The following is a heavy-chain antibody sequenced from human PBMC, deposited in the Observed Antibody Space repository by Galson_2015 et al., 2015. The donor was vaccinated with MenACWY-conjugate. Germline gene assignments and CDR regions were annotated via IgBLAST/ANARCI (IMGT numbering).Heavy chain of an antibody. CDR2: FSSGSSYI. D-gene: IGHD3-22*01. Sequence: SLRLSCAAAGFTFSLYSMNWVRQAPGKGLEWVSSFSSGSSYIYYADSGKGRFTVSSDNVHNALHLQLNSLRVEDTALYYCARGKGSGSFPHYFDYWGQGVMVAVSS. CDR3: ARGKGSGSFPHYFDY. J-gene: IGHJ4*02. V-gene: IGHV3-21*01. CDR1: GFTFSLYS.